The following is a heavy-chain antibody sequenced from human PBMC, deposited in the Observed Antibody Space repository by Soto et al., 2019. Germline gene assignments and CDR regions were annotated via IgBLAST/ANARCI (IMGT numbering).Heavy chain of an antibody. J-gene: IGHJ4*02. Sequence: PGESLKISCKGSGYNFVGYWIGWVRQIPGKGLEWMGIINPGDSDTRYSPSFQGQVIISADKSISTTYLQWSSLKASDTAMYYCARAWSFDSWGQGTLVTVSS. V-gene: IGHV5-51*01. CDR2: INPGDSDT. CDR1: GYNFVGYW. CDR3: ARAWSFDS. D-gene: IGHD3-3*01.